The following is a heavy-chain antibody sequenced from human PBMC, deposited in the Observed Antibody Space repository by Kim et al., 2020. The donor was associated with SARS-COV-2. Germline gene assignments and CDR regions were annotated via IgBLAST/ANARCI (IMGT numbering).Heavy chain of an antibody. CDR1: GFTFDDYA. CDR2: ISGDGGST. CDR3: AKDSHYYGSGSHYYGMDV. V-gene: IGHV3-43*02. D-gene: IGHD3-10*01. Sequence: VGSLRLSCAASGFTFDDYAMHWVRQAPGKGLEWVSLISGDGGSTYYADSVKGRFTISRDNSKNSLYLQMNSLRTEDTALYYCAKDSHYYGSGSHYYGMDVWGQGTTVTVSS. J-gene: IGHJ6*02.